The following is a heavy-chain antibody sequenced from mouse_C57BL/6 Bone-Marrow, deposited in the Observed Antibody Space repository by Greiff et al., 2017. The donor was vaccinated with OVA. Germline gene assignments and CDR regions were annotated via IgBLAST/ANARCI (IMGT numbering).Heavy chain of an antibody. CDR3: VSAYYYGSSLARFAY. V-gene: IGHV10-1*01. Sequence: GGGLVQPKGSLTLSCAASGFSFNTYAMNWVRQAPGKGLEWVARIRSKSNNYATYYADSVKDRFTISRADSESMLYLPMNTLQTEDTAMYYCVSAYYYGSSLARFAYWGQGTLVTVAA. J-gene: IGHJ3*01. CDR2: IRSKSNNYAT. CDR1: GFSFNTYA. D-gene: IGHD1-1*01.